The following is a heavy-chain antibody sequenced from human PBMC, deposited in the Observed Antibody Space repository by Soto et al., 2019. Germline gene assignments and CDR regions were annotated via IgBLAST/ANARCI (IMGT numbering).Heavy chain of an antibody. D-gene: IGHD2-2*02. Sequence: GGTLRLSCAASEFTFNIVAMSRGRQAPGRGLEWVSTISGSGGSTYYADSVEGRFTISRDGSKNTLFLQMNSLRAEDTAVYFCARVLCSSSSCYRRGFDFWGQGPLVTVSS. J-gene: IGHJ4*02. CDR2: ISGSGGST. CDR1: EFTFNIVA. V-gene: IGHV3-23*01. CDR3: ARVLCSSSSCYRRGFDF.